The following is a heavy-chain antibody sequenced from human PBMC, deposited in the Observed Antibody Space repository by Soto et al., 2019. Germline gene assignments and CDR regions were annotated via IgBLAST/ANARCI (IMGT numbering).Heavy chain of an antibody. D-gene: IGHD2-15*01. CDR2: ILHTGHT. CDR1: GDSFSSSNW. CDR3: GRSPRRVDGKWYVDY. Sequence: QVQLQESGPGLVKPSGTLSLSCGVSGDSFSSSNWWTWIRPPPGKGLGWIWDILHTGHTDLSPTLMSLITISIDTSTKEFSLKTTSVTAADTAVYYCGRSPRRVDGKWYVDYWGPGALVIVAS. J-gene: IGHJ4*02. V-gene: IGHV4-4*02.